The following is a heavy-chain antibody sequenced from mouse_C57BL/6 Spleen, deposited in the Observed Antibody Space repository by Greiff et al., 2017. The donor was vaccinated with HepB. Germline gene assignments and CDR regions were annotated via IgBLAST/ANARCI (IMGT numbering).Heavy chain of an antibody. V-gene: IGHV1-39*01. D-gene: IGHD2-4*01. CDR3: ARSDDYEYYYAMDY. CDR1: GYSFTDYN. J-gene: IGHJ4*01. Sequence: EVQLQQSGPELVKPGASVKISCKASGYSFTDYNMNWVKQSNGKSLEWIGVINPNYGTTSYNQKFKGKATLTVDQSSSTAYMQLNSLTSEDSSVYYCARSDDYEYYYAMDYWGQGTSVTVSS. CDR2: INPNYGTT.